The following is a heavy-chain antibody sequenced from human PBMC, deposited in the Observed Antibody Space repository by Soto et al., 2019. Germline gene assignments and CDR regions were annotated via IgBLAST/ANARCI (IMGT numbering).Heavy chain of an antibody. CDR1: GGSISSSSYY. D-gene: IGHD3-9*01. CDR2: IYYSGST. V-gene: IGHV4-39*01. Sequence: SETLSLTCTVSGGSISSSSYYWGWIRQPPGKGLEWIGSIYYSGSTYYNPSLKSRVTISVDTSKNQFSLKLSSVTAADTAVYYCARHGGYFDWLLQNGPYYYGMDVWGQGITVTVSS. J-gene: IGHJ6*02. CDR3: ARHGGYFDWLLQNGPYYYGMDV.